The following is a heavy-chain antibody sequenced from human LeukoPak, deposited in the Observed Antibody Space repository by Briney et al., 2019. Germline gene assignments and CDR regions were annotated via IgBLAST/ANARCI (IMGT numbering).Heavy chain of an antibody. J-gene: IGHJ5*02. D-gene: IGHD3-10*01. Sequence: SETLSLTCAVSGGSIGSGGYSWSWIRQPPGKGLEWIGYIYHSGSTYYNPSLKSRVTISVDRSKNQFSLKLSSVTAADTAVYYCARSLVTMVRGTDLNWFDPWGQGTLVTVSS. CDR2: IYHSGST. CDR3: ARSLVTMVRGTDLNWFDP. V-gene: IGHV4-30-2*01. CDR1: GGSIGSGGYS.